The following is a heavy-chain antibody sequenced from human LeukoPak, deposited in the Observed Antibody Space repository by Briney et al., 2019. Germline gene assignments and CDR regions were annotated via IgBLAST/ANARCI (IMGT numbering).Heavy chain of an antibody. Sequence: ASVKVSCKASGYTFTSYDINWVRQATGQGLEWMGWMNPNSGNTGYAQKFQGRVTMTRNTSISTAYMELSSLRSEDTAVYYCASGGGGNSGGRYYYYCMDVWGKGTTVTVSS. CDR2: MNPNSGNT. CDR1: GYTFTSYD. CDR3: ASGGGGNSGGRYYYYCMDV. D-gene: IGHD4-23*01. V-gene: IGHV1-8*01. J-gene: IGHJ6*03.